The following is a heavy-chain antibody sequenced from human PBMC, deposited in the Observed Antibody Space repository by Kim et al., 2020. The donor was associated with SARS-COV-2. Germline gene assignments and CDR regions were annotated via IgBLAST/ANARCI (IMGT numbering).Heavy chain of an antibody. J-gene: IGHJ2*01. V-gene: IGHV3-33*05. CDR1: GFTFTTYN. D-gene: IGHD4-17*01. CDR3: ARDPGDYSPYWYFDL. Sequence: GGSLRLSCAASGFTFTTYNIHWVRQAPGKGLEWVTLISFDGGNKYYADSVKGRFTISRYNSKNTLYLQMNSLRAEDTAVYYCARDPGDYSPYWYFDLWGRGTLVTVSS. CDR2: ISFDGGNK.